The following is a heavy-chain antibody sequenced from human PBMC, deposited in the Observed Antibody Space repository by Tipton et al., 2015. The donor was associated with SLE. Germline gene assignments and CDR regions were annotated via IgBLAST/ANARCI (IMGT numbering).Heavy chain of an antibody. CDR3: ARGPDSSKLGY. CDR1: GGPLSITSQY. V-gene: IGHV4-31*03. D-gene: IGHD4-11*01. CDR2: IYYSGTT. Sequence: TLSLTCTVSGGPLSITSQYWIWIRQHPGKGLEWIGCIYYSGTTYYNPSLNSRVAISRDTSKNQFSLKLSSVAAAGTAIYYCARGPDSSKLGYWGQGVLVTVSS. J-gene: IGHJ4*02.